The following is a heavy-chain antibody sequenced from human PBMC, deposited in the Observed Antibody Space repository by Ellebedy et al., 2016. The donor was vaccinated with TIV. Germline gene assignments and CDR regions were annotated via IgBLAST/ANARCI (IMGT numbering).Heavy chain of an antibody. CDR2: ISSSSSYI. CDR3: ARDSVDSSSLGTFDI. D-gene: IGHD6-13*01. CDR1: GFTFSSYN. J-gene: IGHJ3*02. V-gene: IGHV3-21*01. Sequence: GESLKISCAASGFTFSSYNMNWVRQAPGKGLEWVSSISSSSSYIYYADSVKGRFTISRDNAKNSLYLQMNSLRAEDTAVYYCARDSVDSSSLGTFDIWGQGTMVTVSS.